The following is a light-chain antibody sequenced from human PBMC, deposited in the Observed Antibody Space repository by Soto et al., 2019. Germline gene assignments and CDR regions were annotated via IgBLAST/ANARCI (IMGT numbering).Light chain of an antibody. CDR3: LQYNQWVWT. V-gene: IGKV3-15*01. J-gene: IGKJ1*01. CDR2: GAS. CDR1: QSARIN. Sequence: IEMTQSPATLSVSPGETVTLSCRASQSARINLAWYQQKPGRTPRLLIQGASTRAPGVPARFSGSGSGTDFTLTISSLQSEDSAIYYCLQYNQWVWTFGQGTKLEI.